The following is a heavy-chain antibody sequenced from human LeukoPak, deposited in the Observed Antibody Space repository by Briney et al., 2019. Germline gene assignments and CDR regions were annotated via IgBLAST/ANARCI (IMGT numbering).Heavy chain of an antibody. CDR2: IYYSGST. CDR3: ARHAASNDYGDSRDYYFDY. Sequence: SETLSLTCTVSGGSISSSSYYWGWIRQPPGKGLEWIGSIYYSGSTYYNPSLKSRVTISVDTSKNQFSLKLSSVTAAGTAVYYCARHAASNDYGDSRDYYFDYWGQGTLVTVSS. V-gene: IGHV4-39*01. CDR1: GGSISSSSYY. D-gene: IGHD4-17*01. J-gene: IGHJ4*02.